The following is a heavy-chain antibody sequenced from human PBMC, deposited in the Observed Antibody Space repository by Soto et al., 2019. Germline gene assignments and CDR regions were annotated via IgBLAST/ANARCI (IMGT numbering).Heavy chain of an antibody. J-gene: IGHJ5*02. D-gene: IGHD6-19*01. CDR3: ARDGRIAVAGLNWFDP. CDR1: GYTFTGYY. CDR2: INPNSGDT. V-gene: IGHV1-2*02. Sequence: GASVKVSCKASGYTFTGYYMHWVRQAPGQGLEWMGWINPNSGDTNYVQKFQGRVTMTRDTSISTAYMELSRLRSDDPAVYYCARDGRIAVAGLNWFDPWGQGTLATVSS.